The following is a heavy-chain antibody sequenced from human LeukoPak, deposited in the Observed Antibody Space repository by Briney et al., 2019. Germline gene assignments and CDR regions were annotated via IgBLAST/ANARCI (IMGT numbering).Heavy chain of an antibody. CDR3: ARRTYMTTVTPFDY. CDR2: INHSGST. V-gene: IGHV4-34*01. Sequence: PSETLSLTCAVYGGSFSGYYWSWIRQPPGKGLEWIGEINHSGSTNYNPSLKSRVTISVDTSKNQFSLKLSSVTAADTAVYYCARRTYMTTVTPFDYWGQGTLVTVSS. J-gene: IGHJ4*02. D-gene: IGHD4-17*01. CDR1: GGSFSGYY.